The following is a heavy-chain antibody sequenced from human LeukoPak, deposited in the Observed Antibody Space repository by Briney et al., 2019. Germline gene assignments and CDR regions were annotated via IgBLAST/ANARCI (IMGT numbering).Heavy chain of an antibody. CDR1: GGSISTYY. V-gene: IGHV4-59*01. D-gene: IGHD3-10*01. Sequence: SETLSLTCSVSGGSISTYYWIWIRQLPGKGLEWFGYTSFVGSTTYNPSVKSRVTISVHTSKHQFSLKLNSVTAADTAVYYCARASGSSSPPDHWGQGTLVTVS. CDR2: TSFVGST. CDR3: ARASGSSSPPDH. J-gene: IGHJ4*02.